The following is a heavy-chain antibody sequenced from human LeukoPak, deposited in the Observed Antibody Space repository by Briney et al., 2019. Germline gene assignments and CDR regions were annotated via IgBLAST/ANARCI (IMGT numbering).Heavy chain of an antibody. CDR1: GGSISSGGYC. J-gene: IGHJ5*02. CDR2: IYYSGST. CDR3: ATKRNEGYSGYFRGWFDP. V-gene: IGHV4-31*03. Sequence: PSETLSLTCTVSGGSISSGGYCWSWIRQHPGKGLEWIGYIYYSGSTYYNPSLKSRVTISVDTSKNQFSLKLSSVTAADTAVYYCATKRNEGYSGYFRGWFDPWGQGTLVTVSS. D-gene: IGHD5-12*01.